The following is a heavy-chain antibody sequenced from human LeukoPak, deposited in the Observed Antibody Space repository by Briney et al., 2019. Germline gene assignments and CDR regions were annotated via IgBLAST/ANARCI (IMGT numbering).Heavy chain of an antibody. CDR1: DYTFTSYG. D-gene: IGHD2-2*01. Sequence: ASVKVSCKASDYTFTSYGISWVRQAPGQGLEWMGWISAYDGNTNYAQKLQGRVTMTTDTSTSTAYMELRSLRSDDTAVYYCARESYCSSTSCYSDYYYYGMDVWGQGTTVTVSS. CDR3: ARESYCSSTSCYSDYYYYGMDV. J-gene: IGHJ6*02. V-gene: IGHV1-18*01. CDR2: ISAYDGNT.